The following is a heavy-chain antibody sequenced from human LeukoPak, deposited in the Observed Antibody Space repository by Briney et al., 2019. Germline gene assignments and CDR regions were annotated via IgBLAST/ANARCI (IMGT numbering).Heavy chain of an antibody. D-gene: IGHD3-10*01. CDR2: INPSGGST. CDR3: ARDGGGSGRFYYMDV. J-gene: IGHJ6*03. CDR1: GYTFTSYY. Sequence: GASVKVSCKASGYTFTSYYMHWVRQAPGRGLEWMGIINPSGGSTSYAQKFQGRVTMTRDTSTSTVYMELSSLRSEDTAVYYCARDGGGSGRFYYMDVWGKGTTVTISS. V-gene: IGHV1-46*01.